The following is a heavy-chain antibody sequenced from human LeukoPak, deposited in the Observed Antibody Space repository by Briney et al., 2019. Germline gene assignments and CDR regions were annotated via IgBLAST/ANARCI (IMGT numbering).Heavy chain of an antibody. CDR3: ARLGSYSDC. V-gene: IGHV4-4*09. J-gene: IGHJ4*02. Sequence: PSVTLSLTCTVSDGSISSYYWSWIRQPPGKGLEWIGYIHSSGSTHYNPSLRSRVVTSLDTSKNQFSLKLSSVTAADTAVYYCARLGSYSDCWGQGTLVTVSS. CDR1: DGSISSYY. D-gene: IGHD1-26*01. CDR2: IHSSGST.